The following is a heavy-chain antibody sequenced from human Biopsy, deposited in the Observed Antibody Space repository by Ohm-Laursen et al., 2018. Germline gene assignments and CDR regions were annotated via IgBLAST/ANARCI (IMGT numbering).Heavy chain of an antibody. CDR2: MIPSSGKT. CDR1: GYSFSTYD. Sequence: ASVKVSCKASGYSFSTYDVNWVRQARGQGLEWMGWMIPSSGKTGYAQRFQGRVTLTMNTSISTAYMELSGLRSEDTAVYFCARGYSRWVSIFEASIYWFDTWGQGTLVTVSS. J-gene: IGHJ5*02. CDR3: ARGYSRWVSIFEASIYWFDT. D-gene: IGHD6-6*01. V-gene: IGHV1-8*01.